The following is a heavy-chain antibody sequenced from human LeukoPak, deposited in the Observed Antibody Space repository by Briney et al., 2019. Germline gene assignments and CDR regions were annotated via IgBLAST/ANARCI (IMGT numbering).Heavy chain of an antibody. CDR1: GGSFSGYY. Sequence: SETLSLTCAVYGGSFSGYYWSWIRQPPGKGLEWIGEINHSGSTNYNPSLKSRVTISVDTSKNQFSLKLSSVTAADTAVYYCARDDYSNWAYYYYMDVWGKGTTVTVSS. V-gene: IGHV4-34*01. D-gene: IGHD4-11*01. CDR3: ARDDYSNWAYYYYMDV. J-gene: IGHJ6*03. CDR2: INHSGST.